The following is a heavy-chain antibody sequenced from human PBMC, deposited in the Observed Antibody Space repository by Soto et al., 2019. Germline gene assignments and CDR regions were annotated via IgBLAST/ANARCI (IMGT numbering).Heavy chain of an antibody. J-gene: IGHJ4*02. V-gene: IGHV3-23*01. CDR2: ISGSGGST. CDR3: ANEVSLGSTVDLGY. CDR1: GFTFSIFA. Sequence: PGGSLRLSCAASGFTFSIFAMSWVRQSPGKGLEWVSTISGSGGSTYYADAVKGRFSISRDNSMGTLYLQMKGLRVEDTAIYYCANEVSLGSTVDLGYWGQGTLVTVSS. D-gene: IGHD7-27*01.